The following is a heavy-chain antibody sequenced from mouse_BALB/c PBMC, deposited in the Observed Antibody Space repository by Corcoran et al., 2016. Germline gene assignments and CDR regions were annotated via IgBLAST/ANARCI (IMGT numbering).Heavy chain of an antibody. D-gene: IGHD2-4*01. V-gene: IGHV1S136*01. J-gene: IGHJ3*01. Sequence: EVQLQQSGPELVKPGASVKMSCKASGYTFTSYVMHWVKQKPGQGLGWIGYINPYNDGTKYNEKFKGKATLTSDKSSSTAYMELSSLTGEDSAVYYWATTMMTGVAYGGQGTLVTVSA. CDR3: ATTMMTGVAY. CDR1: GYTFTSYV. CDR2: INPYNDGT.